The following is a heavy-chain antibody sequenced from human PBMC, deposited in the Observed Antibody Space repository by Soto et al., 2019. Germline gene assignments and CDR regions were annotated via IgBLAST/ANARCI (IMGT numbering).Heavy chain of an antibody. Sequence: QLQLQESGPGLVKPSETLSLTCTVSGGSISSSSYYWGWIRQPPGKGLERIGTIYHSGSTYYKPSLKSRVTISVDTSKNQFSLKLNSGTAADAAIYYCAREMGGSIDYWGQGTLVTVSS. CDR2: IYHSGST. V-gene: IGHV4-39*01. CDR3: AREMGGSIDY. D-gene: IGHD1-26*01. CDR1: GGSISSSSYY. J-gene: IGHJ4*02.